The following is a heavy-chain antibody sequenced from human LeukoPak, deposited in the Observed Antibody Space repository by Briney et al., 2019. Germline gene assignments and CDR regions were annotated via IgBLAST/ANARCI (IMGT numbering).Heavy chain of an antibody. D-gene: IGHD4-17*01. Sequence: GGSLRLSCAASGFTFSDYNMRWIRQAPGKGLEWVSAISGSGGSTYYADSVKGRFTISRDNSKNTLYLQMNSLRAEDTAVYYCANNGDYGHIDYWGQGTLVTVSS. J-gene: IGHJ4*02. V-gene: IGHV3-23*01. CDR1: GFTFSDYN. CDR2: ISGSGGST. CDR3: ANNGDYGHIDY.